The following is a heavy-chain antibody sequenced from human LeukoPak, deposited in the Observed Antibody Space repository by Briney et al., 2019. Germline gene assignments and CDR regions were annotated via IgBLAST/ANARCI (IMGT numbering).Heavy chain of an antibody. CDR2: IHHSGNT. Sequence: SETLSLTCAVSGDSISSSHWWTWIRQPPGEGLEWIGEIHHSGNTDYNPSLKSRVTISLDKSKNEFSLQMRSVTAADTAFYYCARDQSVRSWYFDSWGQEPWSPSPQ. J-gene: IGHJ4*01. CDR1: GDSISSSHW. V-gene: IGHV4-4*02. D-gene: IGHD6-13*01. CDR3: ARDQSVRSWYFDS.